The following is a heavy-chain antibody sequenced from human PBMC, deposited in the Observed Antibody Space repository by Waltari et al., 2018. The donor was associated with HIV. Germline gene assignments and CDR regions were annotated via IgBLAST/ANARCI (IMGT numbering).Heavy chain of an antibody. CDR3: VKERWDVDTNGGNYEV. CDR1: GFNLNDYA. V-gene: IGHV3-9*01. Sequence: ELQLLESGGGLVQPGRSLRLSCSASGFNLNDYALHWVRQAPGRGLEWVSGSSGNSRDIGYSDSAKGRFTISRDNAMNSLFLEMNSMRAEDTAVYIRVKERWDVDTNGGNYEVWGQGTLVTVSS. J-gene: IGHJ4*02. CDR2: SSGNSRDI. D-gene: IGHD3-16*01.